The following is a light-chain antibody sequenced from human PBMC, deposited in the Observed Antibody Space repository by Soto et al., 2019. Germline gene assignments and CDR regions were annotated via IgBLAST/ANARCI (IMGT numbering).Light chain of an antibody. CDR1: QSITTW. Sequence: DIQMTQSPSTVSAYVGDSVTITCRASQSITTWLAWYQQRPGKAPKLLIYDVSSLQSGVPSRFSGSGSGTEFPLTISSLQPDDFATYYCQHHKMYSPWTLGQGTKVEI. J-gene: IGKJ1*01. CDR2: DVS. V-gene: IGKV1-5*01. CDR3: QHHKMYSPWT.